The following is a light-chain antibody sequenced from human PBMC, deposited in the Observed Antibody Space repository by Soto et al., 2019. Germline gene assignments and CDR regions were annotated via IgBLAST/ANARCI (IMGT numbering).Light chain of an antibody. CDR1: QDIKTY. CDR3: QHLNNYPPFT. CDR2: GTF. V-gene: IGKV1-9*01. Sequence: IQLTQSPSSLSASVGDRVSITCRASQDIKTYLAWYQQKQGKAPKLLISGTFTLQSGVPSRFNGSCSGTDINLTISRLQPEDFATDYCQHLNNYPPFTCGPGTKVDLE. J-gene: IGKJ3*01.